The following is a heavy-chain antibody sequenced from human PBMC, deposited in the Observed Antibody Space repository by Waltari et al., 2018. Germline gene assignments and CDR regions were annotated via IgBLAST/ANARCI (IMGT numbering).Heavy chain of an antibody. D-gene: IGHD3-10*01. J-gene: IGHJ6*03. V-gene: IGHV4-59*01. CDR1: GGSISSYY. CDR3: ARAGRGFYYYYYMDV. CDR2: IYYSGST. Sequence: QVQLQESGPGLVKPSETLSLTCTVSGGSISSYYWTWIPQPPGKGLEWIGYIYYSGSTNYNPSLKSRVTISVDTSKNQFSLKLSSVTAADTAVYYCARAGRGFYYYYYMDVWGKGTTVTVSS.